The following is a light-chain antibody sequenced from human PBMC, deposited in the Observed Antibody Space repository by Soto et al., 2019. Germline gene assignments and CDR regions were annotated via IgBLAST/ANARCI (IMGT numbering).Light chain of an antibody. V-gene: IGKV1-5*01. J-gene: IGKJ1*01. CDR1: QTITTW. CDR3: QQYNTLSGT. CDR2: DAS. Sequence: DIQMTQSPSTLSASVGDRVTITRRASQTITTWLAWYQQKPGKAPKLLIYDASTLENGVPSRFSGSGFGTEFSLTISSLQPDDSATYYCQQYNTLSGTFGQGTKVDIK.